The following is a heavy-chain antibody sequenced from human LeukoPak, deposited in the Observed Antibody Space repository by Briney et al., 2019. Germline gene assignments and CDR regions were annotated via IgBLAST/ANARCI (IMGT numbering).Heavy chain of an antibody. V-gene: IGHV4-59*01. CDR2: IYYSGST. Sequence: PSETLSLTCTVSGGSISSYYWSWIRQPPGKGLEWIGYIYYSGSTNYNPSLKSRVTISVGTSKNQFSLKLSSVTAADTAVYYCARVRRGYSSGWIDYWGQGTLVTVSS. CDR3: ARVRRGYSSGWIDY. J-gene: IGHJ4*02. D-gene: IGHD6-19*01. CDR1: GGSISSYY.